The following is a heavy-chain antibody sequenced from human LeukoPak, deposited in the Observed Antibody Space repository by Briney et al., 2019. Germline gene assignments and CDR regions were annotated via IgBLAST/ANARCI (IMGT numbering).Heavy chain of an antibody. V-gene: IGHV3-48*01. CDR2: ISSSSSTI. D-gene: IGHD6-19*01. CDR1: GFTFSSYS. CDR3: ARGAQYSSPNRHRPGP. Sequence: GGSLRLSCAASGFTFSSYSMNWVRQAPGKGLEWVSYISSSSSTIYYADSVKGRFTISRDNAKNSLYLQMNSLRAEDTAVYYCARGAQYSSPNRHRPGPWGQGTMVTVSS. J-gene: IGHJ3*01.